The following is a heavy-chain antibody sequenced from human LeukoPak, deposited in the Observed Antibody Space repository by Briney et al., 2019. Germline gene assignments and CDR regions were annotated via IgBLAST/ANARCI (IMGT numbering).Heavy chain of an antibody. D-gene: IGHD2-2*01. J-gene: IGHJ4*02. CDR3: ARRTPGPQLDEYVAYFFDH. CDR1: GGSLTTYN. CDR2: IYSSGAT. V-gene: IGHV4-4*09. Sequence: PSETLSLICTVSGGSLTTYNWIWIRQTPGQALEWIGHIYSSGATKYNPSLKSRATILLDTSKNQLSLKLSSVSAADTAVYYCARRTPGPQLDEYVAYFFDHWGQGTQVTVSS.